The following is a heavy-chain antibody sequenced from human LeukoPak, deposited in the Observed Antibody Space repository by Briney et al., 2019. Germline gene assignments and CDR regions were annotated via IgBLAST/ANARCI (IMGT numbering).Heavy chain of an antibody. CDR2: INPSGST. Sequence: PSETLSLTCAVYGGSFSAYSWSWIRQPPGKGLEWIGEINPSGSTNYNPSLKSRVTISVATSKSQFSLNLSSVTAADTAVYYCARGSPLVVPAANAFDIWGHGTMLTVS. V-gene: IGHV4-34*01. D-gene: IGHD2-2*01. J-gene: IGHJ3*02. CDR3: ARGSPLVVPAANAFDI. CDR1: GGSFSAYS.